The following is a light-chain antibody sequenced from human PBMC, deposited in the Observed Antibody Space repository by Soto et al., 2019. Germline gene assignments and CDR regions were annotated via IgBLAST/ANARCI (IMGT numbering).Light chain of an antibody. Sequence: ENVLTQSPGILSLSPGDRATLSCRASQSVSNNYLVWNQKNAGQDPRLLIHGASTRATGIPDRFNGSGSGTNFTLTITRLETEEFAVYECQQYSSSTRTFGQGTKGDIK. CDR2: GAS. V-gene: IGKV3-20*01. J-gene: IGKJ1*01. CDR1: QSVSNNY. CDR3: QQYSSSTRT.